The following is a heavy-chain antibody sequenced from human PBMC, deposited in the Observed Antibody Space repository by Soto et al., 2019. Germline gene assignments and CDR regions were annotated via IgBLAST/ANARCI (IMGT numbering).Heavy chain of an antibody. CDR2: INPNSGGT. J-gene: IGHJ3*02. Sequence: GASVKVSCKASGYTFTGYYMHWVRQAPGQGLEWMGWINPNSGGTNYAQKFQGWVTMTRDTSISTAYMELSRLRSDDTAVYYCARERAQVYYYGSGADAFDIWGQGTMVTVSS. V-gene: IGHV1-2*04. CDR3: ARERAQVYYYGSGADAFDI. D-gene: IGHD3-10*01. CDR1: GYTFTGYY.